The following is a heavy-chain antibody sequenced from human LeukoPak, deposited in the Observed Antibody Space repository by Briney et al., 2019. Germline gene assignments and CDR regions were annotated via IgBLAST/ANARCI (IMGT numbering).Heavy chain of an antibody. CDR1: GYTFTVHY. CDR3: AREVGYSTSWYGRFDP. V-gene: IGHV1-2*05. CDR2: ISPNSGVP. J-gene: IGHJ5*02. Sequence: GASVKVSCKASGYTFTVHYIHWARQAPGQGLEWLGRISPNSGVPNYAQKFQGRVTITRDTSVNTVYMELNGLKSDDTGAYYCAREVGYSTSWYGRFDPWGQGTVVTVSS. D-gene: IGHD6-13*01.